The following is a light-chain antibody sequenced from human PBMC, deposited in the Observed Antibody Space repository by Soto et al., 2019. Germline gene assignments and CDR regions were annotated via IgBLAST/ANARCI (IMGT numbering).Light chain of an antibody. Sequence: DIQMTQSPSTLSASVGDRVTITCRASQSINNWLAWYQQKPGKAPKLLIYKASNLDIGVPSRFSGSGSGTEFPLTNSSLQPYDFGNYFCQQYDTYWTVGQGTKVEIK. J-gene: IGKJ1*01. CDR2: KAS. V-gene: IGKV1-5*03. CDR1: QSINNW. CDR3: QQYDTYWT.